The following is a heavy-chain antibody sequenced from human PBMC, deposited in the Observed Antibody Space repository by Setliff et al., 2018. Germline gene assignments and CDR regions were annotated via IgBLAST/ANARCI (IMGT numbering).Heavy chain of an antibody. Sequence: ASVKVSCKASGYTFTSYDINWVRQATGQGLEWMGWMNPNSGNTGYAQKFQGRVTMTRNTSISTAYMDLSSLRFEDTAVYYCARAQSWSGGPYYFDNWGQATLVTVSS. CDR3: ARAQSWSGGPYYFDN. D-gene: IGHD3-3*01. V-gene: IGHV1-8*02. J-gene: IGHJ4*02. CDR2: MNPNSGNT. CDR1: GYTFTSYD.